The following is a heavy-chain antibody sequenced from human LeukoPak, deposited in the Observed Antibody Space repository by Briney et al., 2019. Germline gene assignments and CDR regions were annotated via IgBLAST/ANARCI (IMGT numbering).Heavy chain of an antibody. CDR3: AKPISGGLAVTADWFDP. V-gene: IGHV3-53*05. J-gene: IGHJ5*02. Sequence: GGSLRLSCAASGFTFSSNFMTWVRQAPGKGLEGASIIYSAGTTYYTDSVKGRFTISRDNSNNTLYLQMKSLRAEDTAVYYCAKPISGGLAVTADWFDPWGQGTLVTVSS. CDR1: GFTFSSNF. CDR2: IYSAGTT. D-gene: IGHD6-19*01.